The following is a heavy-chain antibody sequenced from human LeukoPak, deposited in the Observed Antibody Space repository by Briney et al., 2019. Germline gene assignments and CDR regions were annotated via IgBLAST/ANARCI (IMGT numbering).Heavy chain of an antibody. CDR1: GGSISSGDYY. CDR2: IYYSGST. Sequence: SQTLSLTCTVSGGSISSGDYYWSWIRQPPGKGLEWIGYIYYSGSTYYNPSLKSRVTISVDTSKNQFSLKLSSVTAADTAVYYCARAGQWFGELLSGHNWFDPWGQGTLVTVSS. CDR3: ARAGQWFGELLSGHNWFDP. J-gene: IGHJ5*02. D-gene: IGHD3-10*01. V-gene: IGHV4-30-4*08.